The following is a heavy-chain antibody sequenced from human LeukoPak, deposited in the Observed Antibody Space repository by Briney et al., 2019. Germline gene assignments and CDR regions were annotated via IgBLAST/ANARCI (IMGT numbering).Heavy chain of an antibody. CDR1: GGSISSYY. J-gene: IGHJ6*03. CDR3: ARDRRWTPSVAGRGYYYYMDV. CDR2: IYYSGST. Sequence: SETLSLTCNVSGGSISSYYWSWIRQPPGKGLEWIGYIYYSGSTNYNPSLKSRVTISVDTSKNQFSLKLSSVTAADTAVYYCARDRRWTPSVAGRGYYYYMDVWGKGTTVTVSS. V-gene: IGHV4-59*01. D-gene: IGHD6-19*01.